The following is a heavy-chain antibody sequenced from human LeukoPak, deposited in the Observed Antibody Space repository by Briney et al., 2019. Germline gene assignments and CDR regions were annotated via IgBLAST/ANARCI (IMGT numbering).Heavy chain of an antibody. CDR2: ISSSGSTI. CDR3: ARDRGGYYDDAFDI. CDR1: GFTFSDYY. D-gene: IGHD3-22*01. Sequence: GGSLRLSCAASGFTFSDYYMSWIRQAPGKGLEWVSYISSSGSTIYYADSVKGRFTISRDNSKNTLYLQMNSLRAEDTAVYYCARDRGGYYDDAFDIWGQGTMVTVSS. V-gene: IGHV3-11*04. J-gene: IGHJ3*02.